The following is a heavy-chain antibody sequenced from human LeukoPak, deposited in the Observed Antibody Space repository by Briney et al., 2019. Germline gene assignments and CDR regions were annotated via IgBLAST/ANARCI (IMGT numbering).Heavy chain of an antibody. J-gene: IGHJ4*02. D-gene: IGHD3-10*01. CDR3: AKVSSLWFGELYYFDY. CDR2: ISYDGSNK. Sequence: GRSLRLSCTASGFTFSSYAMHWVRQAPGKGLEWVAVISYDGSNKYYADSVKGRFTISRDNSKNTLYLQMNSLRAEDTAVYYCAKVSSLWFGELYYFDYWGQGTLVTVSS. V-gene: IGHV3-30*04. CDR1: GFTFSSYA.